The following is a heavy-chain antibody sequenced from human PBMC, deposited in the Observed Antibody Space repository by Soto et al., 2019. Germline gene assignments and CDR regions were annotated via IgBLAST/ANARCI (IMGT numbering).Heavy chain of an antibody. Sequence: QVQLVQSGAEVKKPGASVKVSCKASGYTFTSYDINWVRQATGQGLEWMGWMNPNSGNTGYAQKFQGRVTMTRNTSKSTAYKEVSSLRSEDTAVYYCARGGSRWYWFDPWGQGTLVTVSS. CDR2: MNPNSGNT. V-gene: IGHV1-8*01. J-gene: IGHJ5*02. CDR1: GYTFTSYD. D-gene: IGHD6-13*01. CDR3: ARGGSRWYWFDP.